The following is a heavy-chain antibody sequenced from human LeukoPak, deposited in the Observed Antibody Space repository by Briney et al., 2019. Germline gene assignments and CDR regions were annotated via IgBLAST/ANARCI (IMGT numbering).Heavy chain of an antibody. V-gene: IGHV3-66*01. Sequence: PGGSLRLSCAASGFTVSSNYMSWVRQAPGKGLEWVSVIYSGGSTYYADSVKGRFTISRDNSKNTLYLQMNSLRAEDTAVYYCARGSGYCSGGSCSYFDYWGQGTLVTVSS. CDR3: ARGSGYCSGGSCSYFDY. D-gene: IGHD2-15*01. CDR1: GFTVSSNY. CDR2: IYSGGST. J-gene: IGHJ4*02.